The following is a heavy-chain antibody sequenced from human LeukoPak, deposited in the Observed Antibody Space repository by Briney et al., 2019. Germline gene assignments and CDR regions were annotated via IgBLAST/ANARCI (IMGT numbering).Heavy chain of an antibody. CDR3: ATGRDSSGWYDWFDP. CDR2: IFHSGST. Sequence: SETLSLTCTVSGGSISSYYWSWIRQPPGKGLEWIGSIFHSGSTYYNPSLKRRVTISVDTSKNQFSLKLSSVTAADTAVYYCATGRDSSGWYDWFDPWGQGTLVTVSS. D-gene: IGHD6-19*01. J-gene: IGHJ5*02. CDR1: GGSISSYY. V-gene: IGHV4-59*01.